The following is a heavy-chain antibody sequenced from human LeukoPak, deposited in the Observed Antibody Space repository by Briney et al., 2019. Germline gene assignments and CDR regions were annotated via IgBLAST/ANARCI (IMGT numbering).Heavy chain of an antibody. J-gene: IGHJ4*02. CDR3: AKDGGISWPYYLDY. CDR2: ITWNGGKK. CDR1: GFTFDDYA. V-gene: IGHV3-9*01. Sequence: PGGSLRLSCAASGFTFDDYAMHWVRQAPGKGLEWVSGITWNGGKKNYADSVRGRFTISRDNAKNSLNLQMNSLSAEDTALYYCAKDGGISWPYYLDYWGRGTLVIVSS. D-gene: IGHD6-13*01.